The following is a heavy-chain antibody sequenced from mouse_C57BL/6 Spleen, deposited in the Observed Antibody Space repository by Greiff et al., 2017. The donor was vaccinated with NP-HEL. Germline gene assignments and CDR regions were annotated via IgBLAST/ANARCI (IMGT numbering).Heavy chain of an antibody. CDR3: ARWTTVVATDY. J-gene: IGHJ2*01. CDR1: GYAFSSSW. V-gene: IGHV1-82*01. D-gene: IGHD1-1*01. Sequence: VQLQQSGPELVKPGASVKISCKASGYAFSSSWMSWVRQRPGKGLEWIGRIYPGDGDTNYNGKFKGKATLTADKSSSTAYMQLSSLTSEDSAVYFCARWTTVVATDYWGQGTTLTVSS. CDR2: IYPGDGDT.